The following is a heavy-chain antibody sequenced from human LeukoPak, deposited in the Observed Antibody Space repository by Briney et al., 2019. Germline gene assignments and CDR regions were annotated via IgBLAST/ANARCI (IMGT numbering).Heavy chain of an antibody. CDR2: ISGRGGST. V-gene: IGHV3-23*01. CDR1: GFTFSSYA. J-gene: IGHJ3*02. D-gene: IGHD6-13*01. CDR3: AKGIYSSSWRDAFDI. Sequence: GGSLRLSCAASGFTFSSYAMSWVRQAPGKGLEWVSAISGRGGSTYYADSVKGRFTISRDNSKNTLYLQMNSLRAEDTAVYYCAKGIYSSSWRDAFDIWGQGTMVTVSS.